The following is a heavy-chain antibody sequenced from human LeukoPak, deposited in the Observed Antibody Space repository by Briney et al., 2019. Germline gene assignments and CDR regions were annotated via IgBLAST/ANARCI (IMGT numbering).Heavy chain of an antibody. D-gene: IGHD3-22*01. V-gene: IGHV3-13*01. CDR2: IGTAGDT. CDR3: ARGLFGYDSSGYYPYYYYGMDV. Sequence: GGSLRLSCAASGFTFSSYDMHWVRQATGKGLEWVSAIGTAGDTYYPGSVKGRFTISRENAKSSLYLQMNSLRAGDTAVYYCARGLFGYDSSGYYPYYYYGMDVWGQGTTVTVSS. J-gene: IGHJ6*02. CDR1: GFTFSSYD.